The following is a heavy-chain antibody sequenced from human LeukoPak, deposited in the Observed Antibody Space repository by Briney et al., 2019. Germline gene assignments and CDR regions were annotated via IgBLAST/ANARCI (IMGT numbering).Heavy chain of an antibody. D-gene: IGHD3-3*01. CDR2: INHSGST. Sequence: SETLSLTCAVYGGSFSGYYWSWIRQPPGKGLEWIGEINHSGSTNYNPSLKNRVTISLDTSKNQFSLKLSSVTAADTAVYYCARGPYDFWSGKYFDYWGQGTLVTVSS. CDR3: ARGPYDFWSGKYFDY. CDR1: GGSFSGYY. V-gene: IGHV4-34*01. J-gene: IGHJ4*02.